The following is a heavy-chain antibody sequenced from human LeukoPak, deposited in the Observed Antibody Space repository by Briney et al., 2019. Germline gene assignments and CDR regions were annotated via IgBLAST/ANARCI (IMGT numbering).Heavy chain of an antibody. CDR3: ARVIAGTSSRYYFDY. CDR1: GGSFSGYY. D-gene: IGHD6-13*01. CDR2: INHSGST. Sequence: SETLSLTCAVYGGSFSGYYWSWIRQPPGKGLEWIGEINHSGSTNYNPSLKSRVTISVDTSKNQFSLKLSSVTAADTAVYYCARVIAGTSSRYYFDYWGQGTLVTVSS. J-gene: IGHJ4*02. V-gene: IGHV4-34*01.